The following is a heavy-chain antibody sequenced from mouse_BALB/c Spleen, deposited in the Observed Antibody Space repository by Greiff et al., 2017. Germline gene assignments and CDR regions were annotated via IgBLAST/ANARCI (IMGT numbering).Heavy chain of an antibody. CDR1: GFTFSSFG. V-gene: IGHV5-17*02. CDR3: ARSTARALDY. J-gene: IGHJ4*01. D-gene: IGHD3-1*01. CDR2: ISSGSSTI. Sequence: EGKVVESGGGLVQPGGSRKLSCAASGFTFSSFGMHWVRQAPEKGLEWVAYISSGSSTIYYADTVKGRFTISRDNPKNTLFLQMTSLRSEDTAMYYCARSTARALDYWGQGTSVTVSS.